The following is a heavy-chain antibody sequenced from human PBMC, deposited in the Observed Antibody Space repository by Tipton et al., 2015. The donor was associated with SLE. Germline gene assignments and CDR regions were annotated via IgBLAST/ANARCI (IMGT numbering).Heavy chain of an antibody. CDR1: GYSISAGYY. CDR3: ARGGDPDYFDY. J-gene: IGHJ4*02. V-gene: IGHV4-38-2*01. D-gene: IGHD2-21*01. CDR2: IYYSGST. Sequence: GLVKPSETLSLNCAVSGYSISAGYYWGWVRQPPGKGLEWIGSIYYSGSTYYNPSLKSRVSISVDTSKNQLSLNVNSVTAADTAVYYCARGGDPDYFDYWGQGTLVTVSS.